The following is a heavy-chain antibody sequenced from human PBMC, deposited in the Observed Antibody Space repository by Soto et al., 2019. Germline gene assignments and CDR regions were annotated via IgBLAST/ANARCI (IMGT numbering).Heavy chain of an antibody. D-gene: IGHD1-26*01. V-gene: IGHV3-30*18. CDR2: ISYDGSNK. J-gene: IGHJ4*02. Sequence: QVQLVESGGGVVQPGRSLRLSCAASGFTFSSYGMHWVRQAPGKGLEWVAVISYDGSNKYYADSVKGRFTISRDNSKNTMYLQMNSLIVEDTAVYYCENGPPEGAQPAGFDYWGQGTLVTVSS. CDR3: ENGPPEGAQPAGFDY. CDR1: GFTFSSYG.